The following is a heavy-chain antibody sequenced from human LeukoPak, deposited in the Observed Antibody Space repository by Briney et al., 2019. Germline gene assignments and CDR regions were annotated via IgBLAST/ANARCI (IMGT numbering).Heavy chain of an antibody. D-gene: IGHD3-22*01. Sequence: ASVKVSCKASGYIFTSYYIHWVRRAPGQGLEWMGIIDPRGGSTTNAQKFQGSVTMTRDTSTNTVYMGLSSLRSEDTAVYYCARGGPVGNYDSSAYYLHWGQGTLVTVSS. CDR1: GYIFTSYY. J-gene: IGHJ4*02. CDR3: ARGGPVGNYDSSAYYLH. CDR2: IDPRGGST. V-gene: IGHV1-46*01.